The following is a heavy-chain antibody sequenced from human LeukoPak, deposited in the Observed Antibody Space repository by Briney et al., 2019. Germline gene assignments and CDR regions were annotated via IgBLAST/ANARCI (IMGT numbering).Heavy chain of an antibody. J-gene: IGHJ6*02. D-gene: IGHD3-10*01. CDR3: ARVPMVRGASSFYYYYGMDV. V-gene: IGHV1-69*04. CDR2: IIPILGIA. Sequence: SVKVSCKASGGTFSSYAISWVRQAPGQGPEWMGRIIPILGIANYAQKFQGRVTITADKSTSTAYMELSSLRSEDTAVYYCARVPMVRGASSFYYYYGMDVWGQGTTVTVSS. CDR1: GGTFSSYA.